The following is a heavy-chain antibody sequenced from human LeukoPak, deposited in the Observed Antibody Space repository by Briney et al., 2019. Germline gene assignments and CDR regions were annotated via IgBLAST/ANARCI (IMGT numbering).Heavy chain of an antibody. CDR3: ARHFYGEWAFDI. Sequence: PSETLSLTCTVSGGSISSYYWSRIRQPPGKGLEWIGYIYYSGSTNYNPSLKSRVTISVDTSKNQFSLKLSSVTAADTAVYYCARHFYGEWAFDIWGQGTMVTVSS. CDR1: GGSISSYY. CDR2: IYYSGST. V-gene: IGHV4-59*08. J-gene: IGHJ3*02. D-gene: IGHD3-10*01.